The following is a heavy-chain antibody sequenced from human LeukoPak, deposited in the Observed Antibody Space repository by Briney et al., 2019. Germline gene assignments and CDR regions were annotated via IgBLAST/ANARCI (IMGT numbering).Heavy chain of an antibody. CDR1: GGSISSYY. V-gene: IGHV4-4*07. CDR3: ARTYEFCSGYQGGWFDP. Sequence: PSETLSLTCTVSGGSISSYYWSWIRQPAGKGLEWIGRIYTSGSTNYNSSLKSRVTISVDTSKNQFSLKLSSVTAADTAVYYCARTYEFCSGYQGGWFDPWGQGTLVTVSS. D-gene: IGHD3-3*01. CDR2: IYTSGST. J-gene: IGHJ5*02.